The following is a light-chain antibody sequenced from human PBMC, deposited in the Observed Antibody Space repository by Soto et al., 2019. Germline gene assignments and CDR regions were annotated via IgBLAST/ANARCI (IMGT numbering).Light chain of an antibody. Sequence: DIQMTQSPHSLSASVGDRVTISCQASQDISNYLNWYQQKLGKAPKLLIYDASNLETGVPSRFSGSGSGTDFTFTISSLQPEDIATYYCQQYSHLITFGQGSRLEIK. CDR1: QDISNY. CDR3: QQYSHLIT. CDR2: DAS. V-gene: IGKV1-33*01. J-gene: IGKJ5*01.